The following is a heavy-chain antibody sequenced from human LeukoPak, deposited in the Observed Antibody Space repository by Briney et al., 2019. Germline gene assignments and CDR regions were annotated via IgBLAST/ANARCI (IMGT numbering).Heavy chain of an antibody. J-gene: IGHJ3*02. Sequence: GGSLRLSCVVSGISLSNYAMTWVRQAPGKGLEWVANIKQDGSEKYYVDSVKGRFTISRDNAKNSLYLQMNSLRAEDTAVYYCARYAHIVRAFDIWGQGTMVTVSS. D-gene: IGHD2-21*01. CDR1: GISLSNYA. CDR3: ARYAHIVRAFDI. CDR2: IKQDGSEK. V-gene: IGHV3-7*01.